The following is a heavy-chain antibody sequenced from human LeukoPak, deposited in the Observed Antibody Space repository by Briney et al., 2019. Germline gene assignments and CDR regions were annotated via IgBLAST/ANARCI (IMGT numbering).Heavy chain of an antibody. V-gene: IGHV5-51*01. CDR3: ARGFGSTWLDY. J-gene: IGHJ1*01. CDR2: IYPGDSDT. CDR1: GYSFTTYW. Sequence: GESLKIYCKGSGYSFTTYWIGWVRQMPGKGLEWMGIIYPGDSDTRYSPSFQGQVTISADKSLTTAYLQWSSLKASDTAMYYCARGFGSTWLDYWGQGTLVTVSS. D-gene: IGHD6-13*01.